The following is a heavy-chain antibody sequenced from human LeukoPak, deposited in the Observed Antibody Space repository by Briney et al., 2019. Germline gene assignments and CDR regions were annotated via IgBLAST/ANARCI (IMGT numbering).Heavy chain of an antibody. CDR3: AKYDVWSGFSYDC. Sequence: GGSLRLSCAASGFTFSSYSMNWVRQAPGKGLEWVSSISSSSSYIYYADSVKGRFTISRDNAKNSLYLEINSLTVEDTAVYYCAKYDVWSGFSYDCWGQGTLVTVSS. CDR2: ISSSSSYI. CDR1: GFTFSSYS. J-gene: IGHJ4*02. D-gene: IGHD3-3*01. V-gene: IGHV3-21*01.